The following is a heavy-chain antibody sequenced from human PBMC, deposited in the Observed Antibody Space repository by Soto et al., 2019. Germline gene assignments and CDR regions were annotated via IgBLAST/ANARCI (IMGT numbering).Heavy chain of an antibody. V-gene: IGHV1-2*04. CDR2: INPKSGGT. Sequence: SVKVSCNASGYTFTVCAIHLLRQAPGQGLEWLGRINPKSGGTSTAQKFQGWVTMTTDTSISTASMELTRLTSDDTAIYYCARGDSTDCSNGVCSFFYNHDMDVWGQGTTVTVSS. D-gene: IGHD2-8*01. CDR1: GYTFTVCA. CDR3: ARGDSTDCSNGVCSFFYNHDMDV. J-gene: IGHJ6*02.